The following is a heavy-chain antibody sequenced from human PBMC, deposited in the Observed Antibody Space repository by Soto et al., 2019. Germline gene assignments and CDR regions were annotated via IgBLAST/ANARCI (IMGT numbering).Heavy chain of an antibody. Sequence: SETLSLTCAVSGGSITSGNSYSWSWIRQPPGKGLEWIGSISHTGSTSYNPSLKSRLTMSVDKSKNQFSLRLSSVTAADMAVYYCARAVAPYFGTWFDPWGQGILVTISS. D-gene: IGHD3-10*01. CDR3: ARAVAPYFGTWFDP. CDR2: ISHTGST. J-gene: IGHJ5*02. V-gene: IGHV4-30-2*01. CDR1: GGSITSGNSYS.